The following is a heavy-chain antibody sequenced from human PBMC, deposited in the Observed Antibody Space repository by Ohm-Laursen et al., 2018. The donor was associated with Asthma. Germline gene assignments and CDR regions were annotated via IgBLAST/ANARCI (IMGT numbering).Heavy chain of an antibody. D-gene: IGHD3-22*01. V-gene: IGHV3-33*06. Sequence: RLSCAAPGFTFSSYGMHWVRQAPGKGLEWVAVIWYDGSNKYYADSVKGRFTISRDNSKNTLYLQMNSLRAEDTAVYYCAKSLFQYYYDSSGSTGASDIWGQGTMVTVSS. J-gene: IGHJ3*02. CDR2: IWYDGSNK. CDR3: AKSLFQYYYDSSGSTGASDI. CDR1: GFTFSSYG.